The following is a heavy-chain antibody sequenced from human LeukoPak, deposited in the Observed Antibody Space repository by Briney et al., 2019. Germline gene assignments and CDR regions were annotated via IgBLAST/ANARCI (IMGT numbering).Heavy chain of an antibody. Sequence: ASVKVSCKASGYTFTNYYMHWVRQAPGQGLEWMGLINPTGGSTGYAQKFQGRVTMTRDMSTSTDYMELSSLRSEDTAIYYCARDNSVEDNAWWFDPWGQGTLVTASS. J-gene: IGHJ5*02. V-gene: IGHV1-46*01. D-gene: IGHD4-23*01. CDR3: ARDNSVEDNAWWFDP. CDR2: INPTGGST. CDR1: GYTFTNYY.